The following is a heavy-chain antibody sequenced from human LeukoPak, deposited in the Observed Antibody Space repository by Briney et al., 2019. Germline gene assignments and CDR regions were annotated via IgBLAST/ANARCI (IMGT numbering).Heavy chain of an antibody. D-gene: IGHD1-26*01. J-gene: IGHJ4*02. CDR2: INSDGSST. CDR3: ARGGAPFDY. Sequence: GGSLRLSCAASGFTFNTYAMNWVRQAPGKGLEWVSRINSDGSSTSYADSVKGRFTISRDNAKNTLYLQMNSLRAEDTAVYYCARGGAPFDYWGQGTLVTVSS. V-gene: IGHV3-74*01. CDR1: GFTFNTYA.